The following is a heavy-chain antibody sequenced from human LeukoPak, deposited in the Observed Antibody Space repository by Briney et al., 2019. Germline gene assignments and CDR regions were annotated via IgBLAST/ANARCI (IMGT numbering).Heavy chain of an antibody. CDR3: AGAGGHDFWGVKVDDY. Sequence: SETLSLTCTVSGDSISSSTYYRGSLRQSPGKGLEWIATISYSGCTSYNPSLKSRVTIFLATPKNHFSLQLRSGTLTDTAFDDCAGAGGHDFWGVKVDDYWGQGTLVTVSS. J-gene: IGHJ4*02. D-gene: IGHD3-3*01. CDR1: GDSISSSTYY. CDR2: ISYSGCT. V-gene: IGHV4-39*02.